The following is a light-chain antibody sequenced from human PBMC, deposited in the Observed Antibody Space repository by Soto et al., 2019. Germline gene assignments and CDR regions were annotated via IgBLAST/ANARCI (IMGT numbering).Light chain of an antibody. CDR2: AAS. Sequence: DIQMTQSPSSLSASVGDRVTITCRASQSISSYLNWYQQKPGKAPKLLIYAASSSQSGVPSRFSGSGSGTDYTLTISSLQPEDYATYCCQQRYSTTLTFVQGTKMQIK. CDR1: QSISSY. CDR3: QQRYSTTLT. J-gene: IGKJ2*01. V-gene: IGKV1-39*01.